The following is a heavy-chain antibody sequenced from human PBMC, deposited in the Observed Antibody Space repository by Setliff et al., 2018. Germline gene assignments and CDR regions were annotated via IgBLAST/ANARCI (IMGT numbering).Heavy chain of an antibody. V-gene: IGHV1-18*01. D-gene: IGHD2-8*01. CDR3: SRLVRYCSTTTCQRASGAEV. Sequence: ASVKVSCKASGYTFANYGVTWVRQAPGQGLEWMGWISGYTGNTNYAQKLQGRVSMTTDTSTNTAYMELSNLSYDDTAIYYCSRLVRYCSTTTCQRASGAEVWGQGTLVTVSS. CDR1: GYTFANYG. CDR2: ISGYTGNT. J-gene: IGHJ4*02.